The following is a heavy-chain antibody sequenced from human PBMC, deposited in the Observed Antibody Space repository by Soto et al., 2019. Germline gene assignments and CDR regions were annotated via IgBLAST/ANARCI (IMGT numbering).Heavy chain of an antibody. CDR2: IGTAGDT. D-gene: IGHD4-17*01. CDR1: GFTFSSYD. CDR3: ARALYYPTEVTTIFDGMDV. V-gene: IGHV3-13*04. Sequence: GGSLRLSCAASGFTFSSYDMHWVRQATGKGLEWVSAIGTAGDTYYPGSVKGRFTISRENAKNSLYLQMNSLRAGDTAVYYCARALYYPTEVTTIFDGMDVWGQGTTVTVSS. J-gene: IGHJ6*02.